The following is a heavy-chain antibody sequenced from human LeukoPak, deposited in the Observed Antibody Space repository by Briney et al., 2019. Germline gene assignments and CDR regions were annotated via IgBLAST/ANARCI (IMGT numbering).Heavy chain of an antibody. CDR3: ARAITAADTPRDNSPTDY. CDR2: ISAYNGNT. J-gene: IGHJ4*02. CDR1: GYTFTSYG. V-gene: IGHV1-18*01. D-gene: IGHD6-13*01. Sequence: GASVKVSCKASGYTFTSYGISWVRQAPGQGLEWMGWISAYNGNTNYAQKLQGRVTMTTDTSTSTAYMELRSLRSDDTAVYYCARAITAADTPRDNSPTDYWGQGTLVTVSS.